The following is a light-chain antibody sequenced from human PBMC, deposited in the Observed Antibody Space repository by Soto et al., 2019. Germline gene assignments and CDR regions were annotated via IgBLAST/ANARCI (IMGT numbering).Light chain of an antibody. Sequence: QSVLTQPPSVSGAPGQRVTISCTGSSSNIGAGYDVHWYQQFPGTAPKLLIYGYTFRPSGVPDRFSGSKSGTSASLAITGLQADDEADYYCQSYGNSLSGSRIFGTGTKLTVL. V-gene: IGLV1-40*01. CDR3: QSYGNSLSGSRI. CDR1: SSNIGAGYD. CDR2: GYT. J-gene: IGLJ1*01.